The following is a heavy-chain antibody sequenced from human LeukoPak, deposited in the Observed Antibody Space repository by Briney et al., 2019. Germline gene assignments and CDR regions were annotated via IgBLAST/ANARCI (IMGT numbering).Heavy chain of an antibody. CDR3: AREGSHMGSPFDY. D-gene: IGHD2-15*01. V-gene: IGHV1-46*01. J-gene: IGHJ4*02. CDR2: INPSSGST. CDR1: GYTFTSYF. Sequence: ASVKVSCTASGYTFTSYFMHWVRQAPGQGLEWMGVINPSSGSTSYAQKFQGRVTMTRDMSASTVYMELSSLRSEDTAVYYCAREGSHMGSPFDYWGQGTLVTVSS.